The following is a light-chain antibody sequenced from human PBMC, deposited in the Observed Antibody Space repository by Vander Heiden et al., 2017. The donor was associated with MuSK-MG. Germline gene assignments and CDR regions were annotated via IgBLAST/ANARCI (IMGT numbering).Light chain of an antibody. Sequence: DIVMTQSPDSLAVSLGERATINCMSSQSVLYSSNNKNYLAWYQQKPGQPPKLLIYWASTRESGVPDRFSGSGSGTDFTLTISSLQAEDVAVYYCQQYYSSCSFGQGTKLEIK. J-gene: IGKJ2*04. CDR1: QSVLYSSNNKNY. CDR3: QQYYSSCS. CDR2: WAS. V-gene: IGKV4-1*01.